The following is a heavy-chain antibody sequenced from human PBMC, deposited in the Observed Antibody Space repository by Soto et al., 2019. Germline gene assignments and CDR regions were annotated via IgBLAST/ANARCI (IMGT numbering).Heavy chain of an antibody. CDR3: VRIIRVGYSYGANWFDP. D-gene: IGHD5-18*01. CDR2: TYYRSKWYS. CDR1: GDSVSSNSAA. J-gene: IGHJ5*02. Sequence: SQTLSLSCAISGDSVSSNSAAWNWISQSPSRGLEWLGRTYYRSKWYSDYAVSVKSRITINPDTSKNQFSLQLNSVTPEDTAVYYCVRIIRVGYSYGANWFDPWGQGTLVTVSS. V-gene: IGHV6-1*01.